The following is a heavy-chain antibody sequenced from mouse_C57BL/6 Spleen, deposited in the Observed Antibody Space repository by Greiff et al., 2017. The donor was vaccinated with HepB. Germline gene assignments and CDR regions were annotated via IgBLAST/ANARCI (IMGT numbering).Heavy chain of an antibody. CDR2: IDPEDGVT. V-gene: IGHV14-1*01. D-gene: IGHD1-1*01. CDR1: GFNIKDYY. Sequence: VQLQQSGAELVRPGASVKLSCTASGFNIKDYYMHWVKQRPEQGLEWIGRIDPEDGVTEYAPKFQGKATMTADTSSNTAYLRLSSLASEDTAVSYCTTRGYGSSYWGQGTTLTVSS. J-gene: IGHJ2*01. CDR3: TTRGYGSSY.